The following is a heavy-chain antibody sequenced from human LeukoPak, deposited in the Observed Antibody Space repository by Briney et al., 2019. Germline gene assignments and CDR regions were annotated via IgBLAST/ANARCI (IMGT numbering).Heavy chain of an antibody. D-gene: IGHD6-19*01. CDR3: ARDSGGWYRWFDP. V-gene: IGHV4-38-2*02. Sequence: PSETLSLTCTVSGYSISSGYYWGWIRQPPGKGLQWIGSLYHNGSTYYNPSLKSRVTISVDTSKNQFSLKLSSVTAADTAVYYCARDSGGWYRWFDPWGQGTLVTVSS. CDR1: GYSISSGYY. J-gene: IGHJ5*02. CDR2: LYHNGST.